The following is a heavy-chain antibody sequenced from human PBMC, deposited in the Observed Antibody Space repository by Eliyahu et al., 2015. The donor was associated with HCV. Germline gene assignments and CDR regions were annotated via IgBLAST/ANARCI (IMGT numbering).Heavy chain of an antibody. V-gene: IGHV3-30*04. CDR2: ISYDENNE. CDR1: GFTFSNHA. Sequence: QVQLVESGGGVVQPGGSXRLSCAASGFTFSNHAMHWVRQAPGGGXEWVGVISYDENNEXYLDSVKGRFTISRDNPKNTVYLQMNSLRAEDAAIYYCARGYTGSCIDKWGQGTQVTVSS. D-gene: IGHD1-26*01. J-gene: IGHJ4*02. CDR3: ARGYTGSCIDK.